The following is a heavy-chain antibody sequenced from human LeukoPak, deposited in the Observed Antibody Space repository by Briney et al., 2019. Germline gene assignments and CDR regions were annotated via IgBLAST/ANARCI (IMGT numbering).Heavy chain of an antibody. CDR1: GASISNYY. CDR3: ARGRSGGHFDY. Sequence: EPSETLSLTCNVSGASISNYYWTWIRQPPGKGLEWIGYISHSGSTNYNPSLKSRVTISAGTSKNQFSLKLSSVTPADTAVYYCARGRSGGHFDYWGQGTLVTVSS. CDR2: ISHSGST. V-gene: IGHV4-59*01. J-gene: IGHJ4*02. D-gene: IGHD2-15*01.